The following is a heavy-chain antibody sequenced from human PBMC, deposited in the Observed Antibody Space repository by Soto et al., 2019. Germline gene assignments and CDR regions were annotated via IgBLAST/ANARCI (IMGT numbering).Heavy chain of an antibody. CDR1: GYTFTSYA. J-gene: IGHJ4*02. CDR3: ARRNYYDTSGNPFDY. CDR2: INAGNGNT. D-gene: IGHD3-22*01. Sequence: ASVKVSCKASGYTFTSYAMHWVRQAPGQRLEWMGWINAGNGNTKYSQMFQGRVTITRDTSASTAYMELSSLRSEDTAVYYCARRNYYDTSGNPFDYWGQGMMVTVSS. V-gene: IGHV1-3*01.